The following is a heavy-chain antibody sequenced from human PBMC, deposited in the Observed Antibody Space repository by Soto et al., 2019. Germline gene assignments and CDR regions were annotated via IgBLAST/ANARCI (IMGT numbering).Heavy chain of an antibody. Sequence: EVQLVESGGGLVQPGGSLRLSCAASEFTVSNNYMSWVRQAPGKGLEWVSLIYSDGSTDYADSVKGRFTISRDNSKNTLYLQMNSLRSEDTAVYYCSYGVFDQWGQGTLVIVSS. D-gene: IGHD4-17*01. CDR1: EFTVSNNY. CDR3: SYGVFDQ. J-gene: IGHJ5*02. V-gene: IGHV3-66*01. CDR2: IYSDGST.